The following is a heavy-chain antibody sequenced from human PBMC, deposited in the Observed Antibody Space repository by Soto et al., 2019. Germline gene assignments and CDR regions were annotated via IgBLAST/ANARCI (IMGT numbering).Heavy chain of an antibody. J-gene: IGHJ6*02. CDR3: ARNPSSVAARRNYYYYGMDV. Sequence: SETLSLTCTVSGGSISSYYWSWIRQPPGKGLGWIGYIYYSGSTNYNPSLKSRVTISVDTSKNQFSLKLSSVTAADTAVYYCARNPSSVAARRNYYYYGMDVWGQGTTVTVSS. CDR2: IYYSGST. D-gene: IGHD6-6*01. CDR1: GGSISSYY. V-gene: IGHV4-59*01.